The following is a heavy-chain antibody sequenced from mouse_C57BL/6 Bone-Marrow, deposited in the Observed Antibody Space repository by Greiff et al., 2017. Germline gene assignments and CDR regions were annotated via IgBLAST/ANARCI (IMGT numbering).Heavy chain of an antibody. D-gene: IGHD2-14*01. V-gene: IGHV1-15*01. CDR1: GYTFTDYE. Sequence: QVQLQESGPELVRPGASVTLSCKASGYTFTDYEMNWVKQTPVHGLEWIGAIDPETGGTAYNQKFKGKAILTADKSASIAYMQLSSLTSEDSAVYYCTRYVAVYYWGQGTTLSVAA. CDR3: TRYVAVYY. CDR2: IDPETGGT. J-gene: IGHJ2*01.